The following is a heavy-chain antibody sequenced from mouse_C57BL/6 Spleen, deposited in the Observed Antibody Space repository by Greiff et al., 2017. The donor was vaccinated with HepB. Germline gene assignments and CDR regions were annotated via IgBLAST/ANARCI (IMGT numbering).Heavy chain of an antibody. CDR1: GYTFTSYW. CDR3: AYYSNAMDY. D-gene: IGHD2-5*01. J-gene: IGHJ4*01. V-gene: IGHV1-69*01. CDR2: IDPSDSYT. Sequence: VQLQQPGAELVMPGASVKLSCKASGYTFTSYWMHWVKQRPGQGLEWIGEIDPSDSYTNYNQKFKGKSTLTVDKSSSTAYMQLSSLTSEDSAVYYCAYYSNAMDYWGQGTSVTVSS.